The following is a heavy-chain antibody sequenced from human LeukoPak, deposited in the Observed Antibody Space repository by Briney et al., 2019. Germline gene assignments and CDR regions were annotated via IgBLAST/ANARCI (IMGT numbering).Heavy chain of an antibody. Sequence: ASVKVSCKASGYTFTGYYMHWVRQAPGQGLEWMGWINPNSGGTNYAQKFQGRVTMTRDTSISTAYMELSRLRSDDTAVYYCARGRIAVVPAAGGNNDYWGQGTLVTVSS. CDR1: GYTFTGYY. V-gene: IGHV1-2*02. J-gene: IGHJ4*02. D-gene: IGHD2-2*01. CDR3: ARGRIAVVPAAGGNNDY. CDR2: INPNSGGT.